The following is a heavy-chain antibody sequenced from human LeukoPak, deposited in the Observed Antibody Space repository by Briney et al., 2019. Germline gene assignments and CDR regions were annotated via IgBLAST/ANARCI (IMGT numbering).Heavy chain of an antibody. CDR3: ARVPSTQWLVYYFDY. V-gene: IGHV3-74*01. CDR1: GFTFSSYW. Sequence: GGSLRLSCAASGFTFSSYWMHWVRQAPGKGLVWVSRINGDGSSTTYADSVKGRFTISRDSAKNTLYLQMNSLRAEDTAVYYCARVPSTQWLVYYFDYWGQGTLVTVSS. D-gene: IGHD6-19*01. J-gene: IGHJ4*02. CDR2: INGDGSST.